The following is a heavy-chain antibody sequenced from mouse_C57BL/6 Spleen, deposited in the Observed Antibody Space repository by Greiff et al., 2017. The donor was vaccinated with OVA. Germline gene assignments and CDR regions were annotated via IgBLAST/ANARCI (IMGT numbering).Heavy chain of an antibody. CDR3: AKSGSDYRYYFDY. CDR1: GYTFTSYW. J-gene: IGHJ2*01. D-gene: IGHD2-13*01. V-gene: IGHV1-64*01. CDR2: IHPNSGST. Sequence: QVQLQQPGAELVKPGASVKLSCKASGYTFTSYWMHWVKQRPGQGLEWIGMIHPNSGSTNYNEKFKSKATLTVDKSSSTAYMQLSSLTSEDSAVYCCAKSGSDYRYYFDYWGEGTTLTVSS.